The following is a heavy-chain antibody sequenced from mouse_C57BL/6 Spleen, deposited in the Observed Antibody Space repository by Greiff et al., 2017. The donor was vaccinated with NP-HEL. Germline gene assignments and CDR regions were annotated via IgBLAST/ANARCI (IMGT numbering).Heavy chain of an antibody. Sequence: VQLQQSGPGLVQPSQSLSITCTVSGFSLTSYGVHWVRQSPGKGLEWLGVIWSGGSTDYNAAFISRLSISKDNSKSQVFFKMNSLQADDTAIYYCARKCYGSSYEYFDVWGTGTTVTVSS. V-gene: IGHV2-2*01. D-gene: IGHD1-1*01. J-gene: IGHJ1*03. CDR3: ARKCYGSSYEYFDV. CDR1: GFSLTSYG. CDR2: IWSGGST.